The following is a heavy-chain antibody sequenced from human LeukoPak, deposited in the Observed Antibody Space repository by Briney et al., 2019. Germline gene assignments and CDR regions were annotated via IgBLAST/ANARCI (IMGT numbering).Heavy chain of an antibody. J-gene: IGHJ4*02. CDR1: GYTFTGYY. D-gene: IGHD3-22*01. Sequence: ASVKVSCKASGYTFTGYYMHWVRQAPGQGLEWMGWINPNSGGTNYAQKFQGRVTMTRDASISTAYMELSRLRSDDTAVYYCAREAPSDSSGPFDYWGQGTLVTVSS. V-gene: IGHV1-2*02. CDR3: AREAPSDSSGPFDY. CDR2: INPNSGGT.